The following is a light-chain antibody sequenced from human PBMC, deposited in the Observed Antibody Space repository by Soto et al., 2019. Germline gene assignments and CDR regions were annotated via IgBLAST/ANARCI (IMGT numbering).Light chain of an antibody. J-gene: IGKJ1*01. Sequence: DIQMTQSPSSLSASVGDRVTIVCRASDDIRNDLGWFQQKPGKAPKRLISAASSLQNGVPSRFSGSRSGTEFTLTISSLQPDDFATYYCQHYNSYSEAFGQGTKVELK. CDR1: DDIRND. CDR2: AAS. V-gene: IGKV1-17*01. CDR3: QHYNSYSEA.